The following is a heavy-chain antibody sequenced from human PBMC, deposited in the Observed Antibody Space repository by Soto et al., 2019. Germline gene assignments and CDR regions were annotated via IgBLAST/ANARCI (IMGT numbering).Heavy chain of an antibody. D-gene: IGHD2-2*01. CDR3: VRLRLYGSSTSCYYYYYGMDV. CDR2: IIPIFGTA. Sequence: GASVQVSCKASGGTCSSYAISWVRQAPGQGLEWMGGIIPIFGTANYAQKFRGRVTITADESTSTAYMELSSLRSEDTAVYYCVRLRLYGSSTSCYYYYYGMDVWGRGTTVTVSS. J-gene: IGHJ6*02. CDR1: GGTCSSYA. V-gene: IGHV1-69*13.